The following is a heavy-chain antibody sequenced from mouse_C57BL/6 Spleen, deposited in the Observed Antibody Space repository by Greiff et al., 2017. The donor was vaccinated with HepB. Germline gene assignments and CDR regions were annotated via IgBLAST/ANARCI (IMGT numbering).Heavy chain of an antibody. CDR1: DYN. CDR2: INPNYGTT. CDR3: ARGGNGNYVAY. J-gene: IGHJ3*01. V-gene: IGHV1-39*01. Sequence: DYNMNWVKQSNGKSLEWIGVINPNYGTTSYNQKFKGKATLTVDQSSSTAYMQLNSLTSEDSAVYYCARGGNGNYVAYWGQGTLVTVSA. D-gene: IGHD2-1*01.